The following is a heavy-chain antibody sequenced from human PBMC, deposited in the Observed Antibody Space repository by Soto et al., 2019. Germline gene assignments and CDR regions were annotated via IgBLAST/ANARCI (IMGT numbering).Heavy chain of an antibody. Sequence: QVQLQESGPGLVKPSQTLSLTCTVSGGSISSGGYYWSWIRQHPGKGLEWIGYIYYSGSTYYNPSLKSRVTISVDTSKNQFSLKLSSMTAADAAVYYCARARITTRNCSGGSCYSDWFDPWGQGTLVTVSS. J-gene: IGHJ5*02. CDR1: GGSISSGGYY. CDR3: ARARITTRNCSGGSCYSDWFDP. CDR2: IYYSGST. V-gene: IGHV4-31*03. D-gene: IGHD2-15*01.